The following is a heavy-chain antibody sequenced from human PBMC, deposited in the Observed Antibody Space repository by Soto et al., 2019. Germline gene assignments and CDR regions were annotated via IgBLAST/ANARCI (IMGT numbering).Heavy chain of an antibody. J-gene: IGHJ3*02. CDR1: GFTFSSYG. CDR3: ARRSMVRGGARGGSDAFDI. CDR2: IWYDGSNK. D-gene: IGHD3-10*01. Sequence: GGSLRLSCAASGFTFSSYGMHWVRQAPGKGLEWVAVIWYDGSNKYYADSVKGRFTISRDNSKNTLYLQMNSLRAEDTAVYYCARRSMVRGGARGGSDAFDIWGQGTMVTVSS. V-gene: IGHV3-33*01.